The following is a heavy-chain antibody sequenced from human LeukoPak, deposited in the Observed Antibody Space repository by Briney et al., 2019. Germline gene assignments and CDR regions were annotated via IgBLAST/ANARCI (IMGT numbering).Heavy chain of an antibody. CDR1: GYTFTGYY. V-gene: IGHV1-2*06. J-gene: IGHJ4*02. D-gene: IGHD3-22*01. CDR3: ARVFGTYYYDSSGYYYTIPHQNYFDY. Sequence: ASVKVSCKASGYTFTGYYMHWVRQAPGQGLEWMGRINPNSGGTNYAQKFQGRVTMTRDTSISTAYMELSRLRPDDTAVYYCARVFGTYYYDSSGYYYTIPHQNYFDYWGQGTLVTVFS. CDR2: INPNSGGT.